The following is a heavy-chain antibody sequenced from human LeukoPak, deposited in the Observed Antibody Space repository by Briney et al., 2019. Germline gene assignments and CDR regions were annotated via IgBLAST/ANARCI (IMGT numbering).Heavy chain of an antibody. Sequence: GGSLRLSCAASGFTFSSYWMNWVRQAPGKGLVWVSRIASDGSSTTYADSVKGRFTISRDNSRNKLNLQMNSLRAEDTAVYYCAKDLGGDYPQHDYWGQGTLVTVSS. CDR1: GFTFSSYW. D-gene: IGHD4-17*01. J-gene: IGHJ4*02. CDR2: IASDGSST. CDR3: AKDLGGDYPQHDY. V-gene: IGHV3-74*01.